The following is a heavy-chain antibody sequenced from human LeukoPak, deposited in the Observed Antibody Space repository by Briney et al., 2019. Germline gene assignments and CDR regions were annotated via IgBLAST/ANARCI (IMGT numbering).Heavy chain of an antibody. CDR2: MYYSGST. CDR1: GGSMSSHY. D-gene: IGHD4-23*01. V-gene: IGHV4-59*11. CDR3: ARDLLNEGNHLDY. Sequence: PSETLSLTCTVSGGSMSSHYWSWIRQPPGKGLEWIGYMYYSGSTYYNPSLKSRVTISVDTSKNQFSLKLSSVTAADTAVYYCARDLLNEGNHLDYWGQGTLVTVSS. J-gene: IGHJ4*02.